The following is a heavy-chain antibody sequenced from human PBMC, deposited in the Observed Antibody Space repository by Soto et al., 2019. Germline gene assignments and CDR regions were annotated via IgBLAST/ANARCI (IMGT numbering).Heavy chain of an antibody. J-gene: IGHJ3*02. CDR2: IYYSGST. Sequence: QLQLQESGPGLVKPSETLSLTCTVSGGSISSSSYYWGWIRQPPGKGLEWIGSIYYSGSTYYNPSLKSRVTISVDTSKNQFSLKLSSVTAADTAVYYCARRRKHMSGYGYPPLASDAFDIWGQGTMVTVSS. CDR3: ARRRKHMSGYGYPPLASDAFDI. CDR1: GGSISSSSYY. V-gene: IGHV4-39*01. D-gene: IGHD5-18*01.